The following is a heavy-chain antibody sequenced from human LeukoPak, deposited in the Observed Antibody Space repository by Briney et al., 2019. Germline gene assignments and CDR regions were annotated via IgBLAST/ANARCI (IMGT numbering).Heavy chain of an antibody. D-gene: IGHD4-17*01. J-gene: IGHJ5*02. CDR1: GGTFSSYA. CDR3: ARSGLRDNWFDP. Sequence: SVKVSCKASGGTFSSYAISWVRQAPGQGLEWMGRIIPILGIANYAQKFQGRVTITADKSTSTAYMELSSLRSEDTAVYYCARSGLRDNWFDPWGQGTLVTVSS. V-gene: IGHV1-69*04. CDR2: IIPILGIA.